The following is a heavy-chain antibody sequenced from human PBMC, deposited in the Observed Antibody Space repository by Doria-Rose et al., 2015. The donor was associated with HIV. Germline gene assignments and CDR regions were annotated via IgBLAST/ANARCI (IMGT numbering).Heavy chain of an antibody. CDR2: IFSDDER. D-gene: IGHD6-13*01. Sequence: QESGPVLVKPTETLTLTCTVFGVSLSSPGMGVSWIRQPPGKALEWLANIFSDDERSYKTSLKSRLTIPRGTSKSQVVLTMTDMDPVDTATYYCARIKSSRWYHKYYFDFWGQGTLVIVSA. CDR3: ARIKSSRWYHKYYFDF. CDR1: GVSLSSPGMG. V-gene: IGHV2-26*01. J-gene: IGHJ4*02.